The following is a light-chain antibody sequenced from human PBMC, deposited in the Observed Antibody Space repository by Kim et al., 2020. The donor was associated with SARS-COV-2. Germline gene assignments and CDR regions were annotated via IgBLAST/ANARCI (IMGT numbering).Light chain of an antibody. CDR1: NSNIGSNA. CDR3: AAWDDTVNGWV. Sequence: QSVLTQPPSASGTPGQRVTISCSGSNSNIGSNAVNWYQQLPGTAPKLLVYTNNQRPSEVPDRFSGSRSGTAASLAISGLESEDEADYYCAAWDDTVNGWVFGGGTQLTVL. V-gene: IGLV1-44*01. J-gene: IGLJ3*02. CDR2: TNN.